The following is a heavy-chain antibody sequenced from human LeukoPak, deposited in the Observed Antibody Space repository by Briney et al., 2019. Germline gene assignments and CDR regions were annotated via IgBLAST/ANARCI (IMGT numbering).Heavy chain of an antibody. CDR2: ISGSPNSI. Sequence: PGGSLRLSCATSGFTFSTYGMHWVRQAPGKGLEWVSYISGSPNSIYYADSVKGRFTISRDNAKNSLYLQMNSLRAEDTAVYHCARDVGYRSWFDPWGQGTLVIVSS. CDR3: ARDVGYRSWFDP. D-gene: IGHD5-18*01. CDR1: GFTFSTYG. V-gene: IGHV3-48*01. J-gene: IGHJ5*02.